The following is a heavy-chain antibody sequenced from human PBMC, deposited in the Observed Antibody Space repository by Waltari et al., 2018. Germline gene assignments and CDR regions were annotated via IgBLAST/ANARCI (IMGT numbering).Heavy chain of an antibody. V-gene: IGHV3-9*01. CDR1: GFTFDDYA. J-gene: IGHJ4*02. D-gene: IGHD3-22*01. CDR2: ISWNGGSI. Sequence: EVQLVESGGGLVQPGRSLRLSCAASGFTFDDYAMHWVRQAPGKGLEGVSGISWNGGSIGYADSVKGRFTISRDNAKNSLYLQMNSLRAEDTALYYCAKDFDSSGYLLDYWGQGTLVTVSS. CDR3: AKDFDSSGYLLDY.